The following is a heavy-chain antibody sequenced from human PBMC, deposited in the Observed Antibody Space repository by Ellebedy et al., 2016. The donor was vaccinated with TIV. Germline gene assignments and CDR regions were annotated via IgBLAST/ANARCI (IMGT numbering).Heavy chain of an antibody. CDR2: IKYDGSEK. J-gene: IGHJ4*02. CDR3: ATYNSLGRREFAY. Sequence: PGGSLRLSCAASGFTFITSWMTWVRQAPGKGLEWVDNIKYDGSEKYYVDSLKGRLTISRDNTKNSLYLQMSSLRAEDTAVYYCATYNSLGRREFAYWGQGTLVTVSS. CDR1: GFTFITSW. V-gene: IGHV3-7*01. D-gene: IGHD1-20*01.